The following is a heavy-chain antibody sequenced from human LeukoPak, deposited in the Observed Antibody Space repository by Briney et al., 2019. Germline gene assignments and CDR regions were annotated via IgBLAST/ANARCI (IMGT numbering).Heavy chain of an antibody. Sequence: ASVKVSCKASGYTFTGYYMNWVRQAPGQGLEWMGWINPNNGGTNYAQKFQGRVTMTRDTSISTAYMELSRLRSDDTAVYYCARVAYGDYSSFIDYWGQGTLVTVSS. CDR3: ARVAYGDYSSFIDY. D-gene: IGHD4-17*01. V-gene: IGHV1-2*02. J-gene: IGHJ4*02. CDR1: GYTFTGYY. CDR2: INPNNGGT.